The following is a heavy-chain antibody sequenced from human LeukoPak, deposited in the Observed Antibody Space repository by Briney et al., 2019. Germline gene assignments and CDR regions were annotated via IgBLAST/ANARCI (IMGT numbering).Heavy chain of an antibody. D-gene: IGHD6-19*01. CDR3: ARAVVSSGWLDY. J-gene: IGHJ4*02. CDR2: IYHSGST. V-gene: IGHV4-30-2*01. Sequence: QPSETLSLTCAVSGGSISSGGYSWSWIRQPPGKGLEWIGYIYHSGSTYYNPSLKSRVTISVDRSKNQFSLKLSSVTAADTAVYYCARAVVSSGWLDYWGQGTLVTVSS. CDR1: GGSISSGGYS.